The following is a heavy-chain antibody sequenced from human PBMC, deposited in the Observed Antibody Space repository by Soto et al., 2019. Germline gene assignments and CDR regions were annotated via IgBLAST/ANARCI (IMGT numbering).Heavy chain of an antibody. D-gene: IGHD3-22*01. J-gene: IGHJ4*02. CDR3: ARAPLRGRVYSTMIVVVIPDFDY. CDR2: ISAYNGNT. Sequence: ASVKVSCKASGYTFTSYGISWVRQAPGQGLEWMGWISAYNGNTNYAQKLQGRVTMTTDTSTSTAYMELRSLRSDDTAVYYCARAPLRGRVYSTMIVVVIPDFDYWGQGTLVTVSS. CDR1: GYTFTSYG. V-gene: IGHV1-18*01.